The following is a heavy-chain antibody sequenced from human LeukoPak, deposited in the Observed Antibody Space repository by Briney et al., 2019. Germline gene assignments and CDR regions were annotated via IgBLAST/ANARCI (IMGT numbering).Heavy chain of an antibody. Sequence: GGSLRLSCAASGFTVNSNYMSWVRQAPGKGLEWVSIIYSGGSTNYADSVKGRFTISRDNSKNTLYLQMNSLRAEDTAVYYCAKDIRYSSSWPDAFDIWGQGTMVTVSS. V-gene: IGHV3-53*01. CDR2: IYSGGST. CDR1: GFTVNSNY. D-gene: IGHD6-13*01. J-gene: IGHJ3*02. CDR3: AKDIRYSSSWPDAFDI.